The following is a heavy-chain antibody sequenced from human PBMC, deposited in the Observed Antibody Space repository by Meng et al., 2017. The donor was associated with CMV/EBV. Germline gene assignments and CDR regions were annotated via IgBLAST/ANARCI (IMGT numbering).Heavy chain of an antibody. CDR3: TREKGIAVAGTIDY. D-gene: IGHD6-19*01. V-gene: IGHV3-49*04. J-gene: IGHJ4*02. Sequence: GGSLRLSCTASGFTFGGYAMSWVRQAPGKGLEWVGFIRSKAYGGTTEYAASVKGRFTISRDDSKSIAYLQMNSLKTEDTAVYYCTREKGIAVAGTIDYWGQGTLVTVSS. CDR2: IRSKAYGGTT. CDR1: GFTFGGYA.